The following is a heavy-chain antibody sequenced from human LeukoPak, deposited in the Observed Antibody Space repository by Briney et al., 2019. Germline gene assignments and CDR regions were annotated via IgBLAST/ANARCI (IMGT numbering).Heavy chain of an antibody. CDR1: GGSINSYY. CDR3: ARHGYYYDSSGNTPYYWYFDL. Sequence: PSETLSLTCTVSGGSINSYYWSWIRQPPGKGLEWIGYIYYIGSTNYNPSLKSRVTISVDTSKNQFSLRLTSVTAADTAVYYCARHGYYYDSSGNTPYYWYFDLWGRGTLVTVSS. V-gene: IGHV4-59*08. J-gene: IGHJ2*01. CDR2: IYYIGST. D-gene: IGHD3-22*01.